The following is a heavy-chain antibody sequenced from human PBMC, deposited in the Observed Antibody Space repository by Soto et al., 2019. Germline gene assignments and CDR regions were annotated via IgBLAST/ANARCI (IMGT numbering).Heavy chain of an antibody. Sequence: QLQLQESGPGLVKPSETLSLTCTVSGGSISSYYWGWIRRPPGKGLAWMGSIYYSGSTYYNPSLKSRVTISVDTSKNQFSLKLSSVTAADTAVYYCARRWGYSFDYWGQGTLVTVSS. J-gene: IGHJ4*02. D-gene: IGHD7-27*01. CDR1: GGSISSYY. V-gene: IGHV4-39*01. CDR3: ARRWGYSFDY. CDR2: IYYSGST.